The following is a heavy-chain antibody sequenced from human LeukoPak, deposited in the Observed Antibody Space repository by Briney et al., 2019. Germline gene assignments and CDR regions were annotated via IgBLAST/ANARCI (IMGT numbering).Heavy chain of an antibody. CDR3: ARDRVSSSWYSNWFDP. D-gene: IGHD6-13*01. CDR1: GGSISSSSYY. V-gene: IGHV4-39*07. CDR2: IYYSGST. Sequence: SETLSLTCTVSGGSISSSSYYWGWVRQPPGKGLEWIGSIYYSGSTYYNPSLKSRVTISVDTSKNQFSLKLSSVTAADTAVYYCARDRVSSSWYSNWFDPWGQGTLVTVSS. J-gene: IGHJ5*02.